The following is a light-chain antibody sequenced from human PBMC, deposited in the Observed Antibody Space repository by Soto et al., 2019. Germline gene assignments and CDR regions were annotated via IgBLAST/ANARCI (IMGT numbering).Light chain of an antibody. Sequence: EIVLTQSPGTLSLSPGERATLSCRASQSFTSTSLAWYQQKPGQAPRLLISGASRRAAGIPDRFSGSGSGTDFTLTISSLEPEDFAVYYCQRDANPSWTFGPGTKVDIK. CDR2: GAS. CDR1: QSFTSTS. CDR3: QRDANPSWT. J-gene: IGKJ1*01. V-gene: IGKV3-20*01.